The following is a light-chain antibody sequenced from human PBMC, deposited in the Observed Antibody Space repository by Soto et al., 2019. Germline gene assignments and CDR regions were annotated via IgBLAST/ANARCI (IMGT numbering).Light chain of an antibody. CDR3: QQYGSAPIT. V-gene: IGKV3-20*01. J-gene: IGKJ5*01. CDR2: GAS. Sequence: EIVLTQSPGPLSLSPGERATLSCRASQSVSSSYLAWYQQKPGQAPRLLVYGASSRATGIPDRFSGSGSGTDFTLTISRRELEDFAVYYCQQYGSAPITFGQGTRLEIK. CDR1: QSVSSSY.